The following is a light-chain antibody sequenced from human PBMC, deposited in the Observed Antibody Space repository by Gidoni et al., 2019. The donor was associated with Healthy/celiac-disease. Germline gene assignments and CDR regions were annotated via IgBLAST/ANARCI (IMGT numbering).Light chain of an antibody. V-gene: IGLV2-14*01. CDR3: SSYTSSRTLV. J-gene: IGLJ3*02. CDR2: DVS. CDR1: SSDVGGYNY. Sequence: QSARTQPASVSGSPGQSITISCTGTSSDVGGYNYVSWYQQPPGKAPNLMIYDVSNRPSGVSNRFSGSKSGNTASLTISGLQAEDEADYYCSSYTSSRTLVFGGGTKLTVL.